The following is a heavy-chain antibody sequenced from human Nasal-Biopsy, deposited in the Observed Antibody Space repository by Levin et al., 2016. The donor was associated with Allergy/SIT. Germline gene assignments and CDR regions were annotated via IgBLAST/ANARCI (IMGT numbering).Heavy chain of an antibody. CDR2: INPNSGDT. CDR3: ARKTYSSSWGEYLHH. CDR1: GYTFAAYY. Sequence: ASVKVSCKASGYTFAAYYLHWVRQAPGQGLQWVGWINPNSGDTEYAQMFRGRVSMTRDTSNQTAYMQLTSLTSDDTAVYFCARKTYSSSWGEYLHHWGLGTLVTVSS. V-gene: IGHV1-2*02. J-gene: IGHJ1*01. D-gene: IGHD6-13*01.